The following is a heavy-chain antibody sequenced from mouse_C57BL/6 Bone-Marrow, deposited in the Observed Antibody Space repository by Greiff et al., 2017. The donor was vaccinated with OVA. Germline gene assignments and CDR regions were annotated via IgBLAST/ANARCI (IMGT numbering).Heavy chain of an antibody. J-gene: IGHJ2*02. CDR3: AHYGSRLYLHY. Sequence: QVQLQQPGAELVRPGTSVKLSCKASGYTFTNYWMHWVKQRPGQGLEWIGVIAPSDSYINYKQKFKGRATLTVDTSSSPAYMHLSSLTSEDSAVYYCAHYGSRLYLHYWGQGTSLTVSS. V-gene: IGHV1-59*01. CDR2: IAPSDSYI. CDR1: GYTFTNYW. D-gene: IGHD1-1*01.